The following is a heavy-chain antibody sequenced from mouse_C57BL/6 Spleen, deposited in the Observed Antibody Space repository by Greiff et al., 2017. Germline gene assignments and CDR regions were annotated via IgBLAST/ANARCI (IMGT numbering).Heavy chain of an antibody. D-gene: IGHD3-2*02. CDR2: IDPSDSYT. CDR3: ARQLRLPWFAY. CDR1: GYTFTSYW. J-gene: IGHJ3*01. V-gene: IGHV1-50*01. Sequence: VQLQQPGAELVKPGASVKLSCKASGYTFTSYWMQWVKQRPGQGLEWIGEIDPSDSYTNYNQKFKGKATLTVDTSSSTAYMQLSSLTSEDSAVYYCARQLRLPWFAYWGQGTLVTVSA.